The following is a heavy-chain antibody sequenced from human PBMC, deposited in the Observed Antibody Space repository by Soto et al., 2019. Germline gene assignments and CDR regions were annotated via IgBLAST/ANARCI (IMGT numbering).Heavy chain of an antibody. D-gene: IGHD3-16*01. CDR3: TTYTGYGMDV. Sequence: PGGSLRLSCAVSGFIVSSKYMTWVRQAPGKGLEWVSVIYTGGSTHYADSARGRFTISRDSSKNTLYLQMNSLRAEDAAVYYCTTYTGYGMDVWGQGTTVTGSS. V-gene: IGHV3-53*01. CDR1: GFIVSSKY. CDR2: IYTGGST. J-gene: IGHJ6*02.